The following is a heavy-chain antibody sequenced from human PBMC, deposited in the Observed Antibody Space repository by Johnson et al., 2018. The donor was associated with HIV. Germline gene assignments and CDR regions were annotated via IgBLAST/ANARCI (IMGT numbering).Heavy chain of an antibody. CDR2: ISSSGSSI. D-gene: IGHD3-10*01. CDR1: GFTFRDYY. CDR3: ARGGDVVWFGEFPGAFDV. V-gene: IGHV3-11*04. Sequence: QVQLVESGGDLVKPGGSLRLSCAASGFTFRDYYMSWIRQAPGKGLEWVAYISSSGSSISYADSVKGRFTISRDNAKNSLYLQMNSLRAEDTAVDDCARGGDVVWFGEFPGAFDVWGQGTMVTVSS. J-gene: IGHJ3*01.